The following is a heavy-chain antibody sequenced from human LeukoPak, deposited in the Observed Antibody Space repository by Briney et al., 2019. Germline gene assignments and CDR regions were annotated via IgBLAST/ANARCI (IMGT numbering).Heavy chain of an antibody. CDR1: GGSFSGYY. Sequence: SETLSLTCAVYGGSFSGYYWSWICQPPGKGLEWIGEINHSGSTNYNPSLKSRVTISVDTSKNQFSLKLSSVTAADTAVYYCARGFDYGGNSGNFDYWGQGTLVTVSS. V-gene: IGHV4-34*01. D-gene: IGHD4-23*01. CDR3: ARGFDYGGNSGNFDY. CDR2: INHSGST. J-gene: IGHJ4*02.